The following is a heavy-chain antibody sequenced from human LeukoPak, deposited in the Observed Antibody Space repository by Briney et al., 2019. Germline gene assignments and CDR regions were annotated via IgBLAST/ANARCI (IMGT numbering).Heavy chain of an antibody. CDR3: ARSIAARPNYFDY. CDR1: GFTFSNAW. Sequence: GGSLRLSCAASGFTFSNAWMSWVRQAPGKGLEWVSGINWNGGSTGYADSVKGRFTISRDNAKNSLYLQMNSLRAEDTALYYCARSIAARPNYFDYWGQGTLVTVSS. D-gene: IGHD6-6*01. CDR2: INWNGGST. V-gene: IGHV3-20*04. J-gene: IGHJ4*02.